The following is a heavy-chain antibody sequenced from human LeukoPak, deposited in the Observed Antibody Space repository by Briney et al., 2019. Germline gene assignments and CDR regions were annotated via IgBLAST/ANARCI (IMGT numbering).Heavy chain of an antibody. V-gene: IGHV1-46*01. D-gene: IGHD3-10*01. CDR2: INPSGGST. J-gene: IGHJ4*02. CDR3: TSMDGLTAFDY. CDR1: GYTFTSYY. Sequence: ASVKVSCKASGYTFTSYYMHWVRQAPGQELEWMGIINPSGGSTSYAQKFQGRVTMTRDTSTSTVYMELSSLRSEDTAVYYCTSMDGLTAFDYWGQGTLVTVSS.